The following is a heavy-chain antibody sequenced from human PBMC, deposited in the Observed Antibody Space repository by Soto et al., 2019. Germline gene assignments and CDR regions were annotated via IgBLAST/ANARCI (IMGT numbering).Heavy chain of an antibody. D-gene: IGHD3-22*01. CDR2: IYWDDDK. V-gene: IGHV2-5*02. CDR1: GFSLSTSGVG. Sequence: SGPTLVNPTQTLTLTCTFSGFSLSTSGVGVGWIRQPPGRALEWLALIYWDDDKRYSPSLKSRLTITKDTSKNQVVLTMTNMDPVDTATYYCAHRRSTYYYDSTFDPWGQGALVTVSS. J-gene: IGHJ5*02. CDR3: AHRRSTYYYDSTFDP.